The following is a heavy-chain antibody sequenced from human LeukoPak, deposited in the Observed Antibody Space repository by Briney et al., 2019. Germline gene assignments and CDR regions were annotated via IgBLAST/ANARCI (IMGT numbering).Heavy chain of an antibody. CDR1: GGSISSSSYY. CDR3: ASSSSSGLGERSCDY. D-gene: IGHD6-6*01. CDR2: IYYSGST. Sequence: SETLSLTSTVSGGSISSSSYYWGWLRQPPGKGLERIGSIYYSGSTYYNPSLKSRITISVDTSKNQFSLNLSSVTAAATDGDYCASSSSSGLGERSCDYWGQGTLVTVCS. J-gene: IGHJ4*02. V-gene: IGHV4-39*07.